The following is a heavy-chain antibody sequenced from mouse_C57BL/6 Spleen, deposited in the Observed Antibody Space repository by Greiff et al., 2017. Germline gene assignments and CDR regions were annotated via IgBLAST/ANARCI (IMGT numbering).Heavy chain of an antibody. CDR2: INYDGSST. J-gene: IGHJ2*01. CDR3: ARGLYGYFDY. CDR1: GFTFSDYY. V-gene: IGHV5-16*01. Sequence: EVKLVESEGGLVQPGSSMKLSCTASGFTFSDYYMAWVRQVSEKGLEWVANINYDGSSTYYLDSLKSRFIISRDNAKNILYLQMSSLKSEDTATYYCARGLYGYFDYWGQGTTLTVSS. D-gene: IGHD1-1*02.